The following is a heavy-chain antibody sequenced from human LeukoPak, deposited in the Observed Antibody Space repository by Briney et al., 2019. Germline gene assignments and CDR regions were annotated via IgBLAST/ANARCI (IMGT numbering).Heavy chain of an antibody. Sequence: SETLSLTCTVSGYSISSGYYWGWIRQPPGKGLEWIGSIYYSGSTYYNPSLKSRVTISVDTSKNQFSLKLSSVTAADTAVYYCARDTHSSNIRIFDYWGQGTLVTVSS. CDR3: ARDTHSSNIRIFDY. V-gene: IGHV4-38-2*02. D-gene: IGHD5-18*01. CDR1: GYSISSGYY. CDR2: IYYSGST. J-gene: IGHJ4*02.